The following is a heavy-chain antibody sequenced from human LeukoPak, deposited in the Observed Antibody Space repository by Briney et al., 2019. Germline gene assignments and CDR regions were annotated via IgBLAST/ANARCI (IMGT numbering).Heavy chain of an antibody. J-gene: IGHJ4*02. CDR3: ASLEWLFSY. V-gene: IGHV3-66*01. CDR1: GFTVSSNY. Sequence: PGGSLRRSCAASGFTVSSNYMSWVRQAPGKGLEWVSVIYSGGSTYYADSVKGRFTISRDNSKNTLYLQMNSLRAEDTAVYYCASLEWLFSYWGQGTLVTVSS. D-gene: IGHD3-3*01. CDR2: IYSGGST.